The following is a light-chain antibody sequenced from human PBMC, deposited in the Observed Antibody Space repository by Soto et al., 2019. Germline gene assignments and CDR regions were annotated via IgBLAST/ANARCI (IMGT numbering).Light chain of an antibody. V-gene: IGKV2-30*01. J-gene: IGKJ1*01. CDR2: KVS. CDR3: MQGTHWRT. CDR1: QSLVYSDGNTY. Sequence: MTQSPATLSVSPGEGATLSCRASQSLVYSDGNTYLNWFQQRPGQSPRRLIYKVSNRDSGVPDRFSGSGSGTDFTLKISRVEAEDVGVYYCMQGTHWRTFGQGTKVDIK.